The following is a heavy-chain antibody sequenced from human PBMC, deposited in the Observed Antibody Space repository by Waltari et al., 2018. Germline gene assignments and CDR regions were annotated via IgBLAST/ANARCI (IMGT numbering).Heavy chain of an antibody. CDR2: LRYDGSNE. V-gene: IGHV3-30*02. Sequence: QVQLVGSGGGVVQPGGSTRLSCAAFGCTFRSSGMNWVRQAPGKGPEWVAYLRYDGSNEYYEESVKGRFTISRDNSKNTLYLQMNSLRTEDTAVYYCAGGGYSGNDFTQYWGQGTPVTVSS. J-gene: IGHJ4*02. D-gene: IGHD5-12*01. CDR1: GCTFRSSG. CDR3: AGGGYSGNDFTQY.